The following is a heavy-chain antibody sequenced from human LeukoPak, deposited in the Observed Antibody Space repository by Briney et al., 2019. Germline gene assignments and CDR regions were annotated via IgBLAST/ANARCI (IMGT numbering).Heavy chain of an antibody. Sequence: GGSLRLSFAASGFTFSSDWMGWVRQAPGKGLEWVANMNQDGSVKYYVDSVKGRFTISRDNAENSLYLQMNSLRAEDTAVYYCARGHSGDWALGGQGTLVTVSS. J-gene: IGHJ4*02. CDR3: ARGHSGDWAL. D-gene: IGHD2-21*02. CDR2: MNQDGSVK. CDR1: GFTFSSDW. V-gene: IGHV3-7*01.